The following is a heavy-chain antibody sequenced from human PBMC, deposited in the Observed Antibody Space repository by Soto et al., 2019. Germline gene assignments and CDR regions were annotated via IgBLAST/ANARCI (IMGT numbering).Heavy chain of an antibody. V-gene: IGHV1-18*01. CDR1: GYTFFTYD. D-gene: IGHD5-12*01. CDR2: ISTYSGDT. J-gene: IGHJ5*02. Sequence: ASLKVSCKASGYTFFTYDISWVRQAPGQGLEWMGWISTYSGDTKYAQKFQGRVTMTTDTSTTTAYLELRSLRSDDTAVYYCARHHGPTTSENWFDPWGQGTLVTVSS. CDR3: ARHHGPTTSENWFDP.